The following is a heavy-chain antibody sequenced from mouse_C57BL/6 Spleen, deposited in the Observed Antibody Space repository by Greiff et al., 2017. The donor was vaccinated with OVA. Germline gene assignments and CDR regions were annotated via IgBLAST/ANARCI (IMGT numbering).Heavy chain of an antibody. D-gene: IGHD1-1*01. Sequence: QVQLQQSVAELVRPGASVKLSCTASGFNIKNTYMHWVKQRPEQGLEWIGMIHPNSGSTNYNEKFKSKATLTVDKSSSTAYMQLSSLTSEDSAVYYCARRGGSSYWYFDVWGTGTTVTVSS. CDR2: IHPNSGST. CDR1: GFNIKNTY. CDR3: ARRGGSSYWYFDV. J-gene: IGHJ1*03. V-gene: IGHV1-64*01.